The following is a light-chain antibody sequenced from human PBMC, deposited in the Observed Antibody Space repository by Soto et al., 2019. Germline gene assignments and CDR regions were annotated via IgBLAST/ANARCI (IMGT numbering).Light chain of an antibody. CDR2: DVN. J-gene: IGLJ1*01. CDR3: SSYPSSSTEV. V-gene: IGLV2-14*03. Sequence: QSALTQPASVSGSPGQSITISCTGTSSDVGGYNYVSWYQHHPGKAPKLLIYDVNSRPSGVSDRFSGSKSGNTASLTISGLQAEDEADYYCSSYPSSSTEVFGTGTKVTVL. CDR1: SSDVGGYNY.